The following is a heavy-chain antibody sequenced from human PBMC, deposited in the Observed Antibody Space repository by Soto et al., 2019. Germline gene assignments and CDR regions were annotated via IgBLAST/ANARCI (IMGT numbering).Heavy chain of an antibody. CDR3: AKDMVRGVIFYGMDV. V-gene: IGHV3-30*18. D-gene: IGHD3-10*01. CDR2: ISYDGSNK. J-gene: IGHJ6*02. Sequence: PGGSLRLSCAASGFTCNSYGIHCVRQAPGKGLEWVALISYDGSNKYYGDSVKGRFTISRDNSKNTLYLQMNSLRAEDTSVYYCAKDMVRGVIFYGMDVWGQGTTGTVSS. CDR1: GFTCNSYG.